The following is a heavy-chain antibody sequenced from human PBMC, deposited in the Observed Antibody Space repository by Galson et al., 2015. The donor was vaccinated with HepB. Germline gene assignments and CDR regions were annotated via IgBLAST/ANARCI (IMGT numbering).Heavy chain of an antibody. CDR2: ISSSSSYI. D-gene: IGHD2-2*02. V-gene: IGHV3-21*01. Sequence: SLRLSCAASGFTFSSYSMNWVRQAPGKGLEWVSSISSSSSYIYYADSVKGRFTISRDNAKNSLYLQMNSLRAEDTAVYYCARDGEYCSSTSCYTGRYMDVWGKGTTVTVSS. J-gene: IGHJ6*03. CDR1: GFTFSSYS. CDR3: ARDGEYCSSTSCYTGRYMDV.